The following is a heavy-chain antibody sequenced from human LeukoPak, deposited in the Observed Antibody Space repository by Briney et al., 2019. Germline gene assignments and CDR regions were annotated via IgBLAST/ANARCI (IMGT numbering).Heavy chain of an antibody. V-gene: IGHV3-7*01. Sequence: GGSLRLSCEASGFAFSSYWASWVRQAPGKGLEWVANINQDGNSQNYVDSVRGRFTISRDNARNSLYLQMNSLRAEDTAVYYCARSRSVSNYKGMDVWGQGTTVTVSS. J-gene: IGHJ6*02. D-gene: IGHD5/OR15-5a*01. CDR2: INQDGNSQ. CDR1: GFAFSSYW. CDR3: ARSRSVSNYKGMDV.